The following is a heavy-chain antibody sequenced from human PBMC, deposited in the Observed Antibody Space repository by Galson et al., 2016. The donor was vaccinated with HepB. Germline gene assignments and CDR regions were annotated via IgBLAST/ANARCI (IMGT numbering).Heavy chain of an antibody. J-gene: IGHJ4*02. D-gene: IGHD6-13*01. Sequence: SLRLSCAASGFTFSDYSMNWVRQAPGKGLEWVSSISSTGTYMYYSDSVNGRFTISRDNAKNSLYLQINSLRAEDTAVYYCARSLISHPLAAAGGDYWGQGTLVTVSS. CDR2: ISSTGTYM. V-gene: IGHV3-21*01. CDR1: GFTFSDYS. CDR3: ARSLISHPLAAAGGDY.